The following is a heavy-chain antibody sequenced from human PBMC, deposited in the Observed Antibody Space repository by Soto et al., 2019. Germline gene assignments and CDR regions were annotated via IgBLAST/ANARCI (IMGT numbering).Heavy chain of an antibody. J-gene: IGHJ6*03. D-gene: IGHD2-21*02. CDR3: ARSPSGGDYWSNYYYMDV. CDR2: IYYSGST. Sequence: SETLSLTCTVSGGSISSYYWSWIRQPPGKGLEWIGYIYYSGSTNYNPSLKSRVTISVDTSKNQFSLKLSSVTAADTAVYYCARSPSGGDYWSNYYYMDVWGKGTTVTVSS. CDR1: GGSISSYY. V-gene: IGHV4-59*08.